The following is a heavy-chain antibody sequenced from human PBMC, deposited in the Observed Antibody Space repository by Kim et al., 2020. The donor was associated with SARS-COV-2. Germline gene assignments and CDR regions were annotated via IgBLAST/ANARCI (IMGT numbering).Heavy chain of an antibody. CDR3: AKDDRGGGAARLYYFDY. V-gene: IGHV3-30*18. Sequence: GGSLRLSCAASGFTFSSYGMHWVRQAPGKGLEWVAVISYDGSNKYYADSVKGRFTISRDNSKNTLYLQMNSLRAEDTAVYYCAKDDRGGGAARLYYFDYWGQGTLVTVSS. CDR2: ISYDGSNK. J-gene: IGHJ4*02. CDR1: GFTFSSYG. D-gene: IGHD6-6*01.